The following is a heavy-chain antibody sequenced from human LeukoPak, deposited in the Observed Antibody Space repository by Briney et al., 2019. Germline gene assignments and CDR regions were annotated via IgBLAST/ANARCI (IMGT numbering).Heavy chain of an antibody. CDR2: INHSGST. V-gene: IGHV4-34*01. D-gene: IGHD6-6*01. CDR1: GGSFSGYY. Sequence: AETLSLTCAVYGGSFSGYYWSWIRQPPGKGLEWIGEINHSGSTNYNPSLKSRVTISVDTSKNQFSLKLSSVTAADTAVYYCARGRGIAARRGYDYWGQGTLVTVSS. CDR3: ARGRGIAARRGYDY. J-gene: IGHJ4*02.